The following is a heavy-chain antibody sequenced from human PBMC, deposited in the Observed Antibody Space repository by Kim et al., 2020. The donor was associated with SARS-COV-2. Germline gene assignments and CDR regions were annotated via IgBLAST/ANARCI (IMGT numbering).Heavy chain of an antibody. CDR2: ISSSGSTI. D-gene: IGHD3-3*01. CDR1: GFTFSSYE. J-gene: IGHJ6*03. Sequence: GGSLRLSCAASGFTFSSYEMNWVRQAPGKGLKWVSYISSSGSTIYYADSVKGRFTISRDNAKNSLYLQMNSLRAEDTAVYYCARDRPEGDFWSGYLSGYYYYMDVWGKGTTVTVSS. CDR3: ARDRPEGDFWSGYLSGYYYYMDV. V-gene: IGHV3-48*03.